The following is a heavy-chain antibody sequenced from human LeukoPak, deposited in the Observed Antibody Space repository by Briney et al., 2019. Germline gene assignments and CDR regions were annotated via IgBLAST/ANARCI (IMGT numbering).Heavy chain of an antibody. V-gene: IGHV1-18*01. CDR3: ARNPKWSGDPNDAFDI. D-gene: IGHD3-10*01. Sequence: ASVKVSCKASGYTFTSFGISWVRQAPGQGLEWMGWISAYNGNTNHAQKLQGRVTMTTDTSTSTAYMELRSLRSDDTAVYYCARNPKWSGDPNDAFDIWGQGTMVTVSS. CDR2: ISAYNGNT. CDR1: GYTFTSFG. J-gene: IGHJ3*02.